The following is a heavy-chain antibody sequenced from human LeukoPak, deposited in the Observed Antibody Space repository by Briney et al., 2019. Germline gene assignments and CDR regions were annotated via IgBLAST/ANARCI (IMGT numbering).Heavy chain of an antibody. V-gene: IGHV3-11*04. J-gene: IGHJ4*02. CDR3: ARAAVEMATDTVYYLDY. D-gene: IGHD5-24*01. CDR1: GFTFSDYY. Sequence: PGGSLRLSCAASGFTFSDYYMSWIRQAPGKGLEWVSYISSSGSTIYYADSVKGRFTISRDNAKNSLYLQMNSLRAEDTAVYYCARAAVEMATDTVYYLDYWGQGTLVTVSS. CDR2: ISSSGSTI.